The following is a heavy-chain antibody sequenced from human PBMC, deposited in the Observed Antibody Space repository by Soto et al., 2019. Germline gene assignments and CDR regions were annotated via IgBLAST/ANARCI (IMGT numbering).Heavy chain of an antibody. Sequence: SETLSLTCTVSGGSISSYYWSWIRQPPGKGLEWIGYIYYSGSTNYNPSLKSRVTISVDTSKNQFSLKLSSVTAADTAVYYCARTEFGELLYYYYYYMDVWGKGTTVTVSS. V-gene: IGHV4-59*01. CDR3: ARTEFGELLYYYYYYMDV. CDR2: IYYSGST. CDR1: GGSISSYY. D-gene: IGHD3-10*01. J-gene: IGHJ6*03.